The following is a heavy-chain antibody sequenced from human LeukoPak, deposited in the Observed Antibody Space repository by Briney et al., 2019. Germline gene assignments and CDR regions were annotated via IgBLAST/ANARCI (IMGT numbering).Heavy chain of an antibody. V-gene: IGHV4-34*01. CDR3: ARFHPVRYDSTDY. Sequence: SETLSLTCAVYGGSFSGYYWSWIRQPPGKGLEWIGEINHSGSTNYNPSLKSRVTISVDTSKNQFSLKLSSVTAADTAVYYCARFHPVRYDSTDYWGQGTLVTVSS. J-gene: IGHJ4*02. D-gene: IGHD3-22*01. CDR2: INHSGST. CDR1: GGSFSGYY.